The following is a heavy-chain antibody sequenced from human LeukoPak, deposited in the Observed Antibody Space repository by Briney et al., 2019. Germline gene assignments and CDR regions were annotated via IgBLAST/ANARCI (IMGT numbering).Heavy chain of an antibody. V-gene: IGHV3-23*01. D-gene: IGHD4-17*01. CDR1: GFTFSSYT. Sequence: GGSLRLSCAASGFTFSSYTMSWVRQAPGEGLEWLSAINNRGSSTYYAGSVKDRLTISRDNSENTLYLQMNSLTVDDTAVYFCAKERQTGDYFTSDYWGQGTLVTVSS. CDR2: INNRGSST. CDR3: AKERQTGDYFTSDY. J-gene: IGHJ4*02.